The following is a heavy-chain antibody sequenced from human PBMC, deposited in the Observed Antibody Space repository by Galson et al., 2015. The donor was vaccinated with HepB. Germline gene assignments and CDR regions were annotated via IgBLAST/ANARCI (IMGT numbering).Heavy chain of an antibody. CDR1: GYTFNNYG. V-gene: IGHV1-18*01. CDR3: ARDSFILGVGVTMDLNPKDALDF. CDR2: ISAYKGKT. J-gene: IGHJ3*01. Sequence: SVKVSCKASGYTFNNYGVSWVRQAPGQGLEWMGWISAYKGKTNYAQKFQGRVTMTTDTSRSTAYMEVRSLRSDDSAFYYCARDSFILGVGVTMDLNPKDALDFWGQGTMVIVSS. D-gene: IGHD1-26*01.